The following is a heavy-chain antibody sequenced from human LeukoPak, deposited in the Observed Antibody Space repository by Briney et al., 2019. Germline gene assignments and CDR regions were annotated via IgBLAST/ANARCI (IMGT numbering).Heavy chain of an antibody. V-gene: IGHV3-23*01. CDR2: ISGSGSST. D-gene: IGHD2-15*01. CDR1: GFTFSSYA. Sequence: GGSLRLSCAASGFTFSSYAMSWVRQAPEKGLEWVSAISGSGSSTYYADSVKGRFTISRDNSKNTLYLQMNSLRAEDTAVYYCAKYLDIVVVVAAAVDYWGQGTLVTVSS. J-gene: IGHJ4*02. CDR3: AKYLDIVVVVAAAVDY.